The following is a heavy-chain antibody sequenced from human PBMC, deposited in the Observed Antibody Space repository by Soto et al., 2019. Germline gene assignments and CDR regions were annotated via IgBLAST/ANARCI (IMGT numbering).Heavy chain of an antibody. J-gene: IGHJ4*02. CDR2: ISGSGGST. V-gene: IGHV3-23*01. CDR1: GFTFSSYA. CDR3: AKSEHIVVVTAIPKVVDY. D-gene: IGHD2-21*02. Sequence: PGGSLKRSCAASGFTFSSYAMSWVRQAPGKGLEWVSAISGSGGSTYYADSVKGRFTISRDNSKNTLYLQMNSLRAEDTAVYYCAKSEHIVVVTAIPKVVDYWGQGTLVTVSS.